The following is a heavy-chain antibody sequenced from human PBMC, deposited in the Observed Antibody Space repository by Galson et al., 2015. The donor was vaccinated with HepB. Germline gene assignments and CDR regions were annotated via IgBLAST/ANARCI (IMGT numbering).Heavy chain of an antibody. D-gene: IGHD1-26*01. J-gene: IGHJ3*02. V-gene: IGHV3-30*04. Sequence: SLRLSCAASGFTFSSYAMHWVRQAPGKGLEWVAVISYDGSNKYYADSVKGRFTISRDNSKNTLYLQMNSLRAEDTAVYYCASPPYSGSYSNAFDIWGQGTMVTVSS. CDR1: GFTFSSYA. CDR2: ISYDGSNK. CDR3: ASPPYSGSYSNAFDI.